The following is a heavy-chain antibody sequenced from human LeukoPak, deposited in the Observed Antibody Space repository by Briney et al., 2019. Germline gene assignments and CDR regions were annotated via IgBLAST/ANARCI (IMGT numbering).Heavy chain of an antibody. CDR3: ARSRRATVTSYYYYYMDV. Sequence: PSETVSLTCTVSGDSISSYYWSWIRQPPGKGLEWIGYIYYSGGTDYNPSLKSRVTISVDTSRTQFSLKLTSVTAADTAVYYCARSRRATVTSYYYYYMDVWGKGTTVTVSS. CDR1: GDSISSYY. J-gene: IGHJ6*03. CDR2: IYYSGGT. D-gene: IGHD4-17*01. V-gene: IGHV4-59*01.